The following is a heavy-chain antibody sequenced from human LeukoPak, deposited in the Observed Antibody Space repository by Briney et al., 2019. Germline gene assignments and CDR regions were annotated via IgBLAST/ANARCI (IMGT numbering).Heavy chain of an antibody. CDR2: IGTAGDT. CDR3: ARGDRITMVRGVPVDAFDI. D-gene: IGHD3-10*01. J-gene: IGHJ3*02. CDR1: GFTFSSYD. V-gene: IGHV3-13*01. Sequence: GGSLRLSCAASGFTFSSYDMHWVRQATGKGLEWVSAIGTAGDTYYPGSVKGRFTISRENAKNSLYLQMNSLRAGDTAVYYCARGDRITMVRGVPVDAFDIWGQGTMVTVSS.